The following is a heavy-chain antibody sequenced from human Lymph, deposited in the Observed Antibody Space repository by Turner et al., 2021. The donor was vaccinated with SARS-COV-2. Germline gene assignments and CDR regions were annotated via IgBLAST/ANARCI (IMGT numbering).Heavy chain of an antibody. Sequence: EVQLVESGGGLVQPGGSLRRPCAASGSTVSRNYMSWVRQAPGKGMEWDSVIYSGGSSYYADSVKGRFTIYRHNSKNTLYLQMNSLRAEDTAVYYCARDLDTAGGMDVWGQGTTVTVSS. V-gene: IGHV3-53*04. CDR3: ARDLDTAGGMDV. J-gene: IGHJ6*02. CDR2: IYSGGSS. D-gene: IGHD5-18*01. CDR1: GSTVSRNY.